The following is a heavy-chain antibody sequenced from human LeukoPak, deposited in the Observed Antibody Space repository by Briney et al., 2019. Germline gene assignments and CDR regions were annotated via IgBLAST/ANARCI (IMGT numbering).Heavy chain of an antibody. J-gene: IGHJ4*02. CDR1: GGSINDYY. V-gene: IGHV4-4*07. CDR3: ARGSFGHFDR. CDR2: FYSSGGT. Sequence: SETLSLTCSVPGGSINDYYWNWIRQPAGKRLEWIGRFYSSGGTYYNPTLKSPVTISVDKSKNQLSLNLRSVTAADTAVYYCARGSFGHFDRWGQGTLVTVSS. D-gene: IGHD5-18*01.